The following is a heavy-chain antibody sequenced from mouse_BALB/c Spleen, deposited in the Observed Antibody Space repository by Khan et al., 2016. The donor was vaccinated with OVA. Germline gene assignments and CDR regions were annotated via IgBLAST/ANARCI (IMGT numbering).Heavy chain of an antibody. Sequence: QVQLKESGPGLVAPSQSLSITCTVSGFSLTSYGVSWVRQPPGKGLEWLGVIWGDGNTNFHSALRSSLSISKDKSKSQVFLKLNSLQTDDTATYYCAKDRGYYAVDYWGQGTSVTVSS. CDR1: GFSLTSYG. J-gene: IGHJ4*01. V-gene: IGHV2-3*01. CDR2: IWGDGNT. CDR3: AKDRGYYAVDY.